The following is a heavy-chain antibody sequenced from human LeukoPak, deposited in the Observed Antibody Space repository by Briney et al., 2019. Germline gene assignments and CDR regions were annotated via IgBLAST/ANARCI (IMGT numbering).Heavy chain of an antibody. V-gene: IGHV4-39*01. CDR2: IYYSGST. Sequence: KPSENLFLTCTFSGGSLSSSRYYWGWTRPPPGKGLGWIGSIYYSGSTYYNPSLKSRVTISVDTSKNQFSLKLSSVTAADTAVYYCARLQGSSWFDYWGQGTLVTVSS. CDR1: GGSLSSSRYY. CDR3: ARLQGSSWFDY. D-gene: IGHD6-13*01. J-gene: IGHJ4*02.